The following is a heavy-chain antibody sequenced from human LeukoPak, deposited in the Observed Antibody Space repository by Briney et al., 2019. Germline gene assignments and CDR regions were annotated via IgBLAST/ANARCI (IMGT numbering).Heavy chain of an antibody. CDR2: IIPIFGTA. V-gene: IGHV1-69*13. J-gene: IGHJ4*02. CDR1: GGTFSTSA. Sequence: SVKVSCKTSGGTFSTSAISWVRQAPGQGLEWMGGIIPIFGTANYAQKFQGRVTITADESTSTTYMELSSLRSEDTAVYYCASVRVVAGLYYFDYWGQGTLVTVSS. CDR3: ASVRVVAGLYYFDY. D-gene: IGHD2-15*01.